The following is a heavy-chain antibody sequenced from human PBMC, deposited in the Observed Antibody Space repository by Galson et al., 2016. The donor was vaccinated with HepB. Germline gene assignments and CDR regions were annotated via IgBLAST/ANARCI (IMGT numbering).Heavy chain of an antibody. Sequence: SLRLSCAASGFTFSSYAMSWVRQAPGKGLEWVSAISNSAGSTYYADSVKGRFTISRDNSKNTLYLQMNSLRAEDTAVYYCARDLGDSDEGGYWGQGTLVTVSS. J-gene: IGHJ4*02. CDR3: ARDLGDSDEGGY. CDR1: GFTFSSYA. V-gene: IGHV3-23*01. CDR2: ISNSAGST. D-gene: IGHD3-10*01.